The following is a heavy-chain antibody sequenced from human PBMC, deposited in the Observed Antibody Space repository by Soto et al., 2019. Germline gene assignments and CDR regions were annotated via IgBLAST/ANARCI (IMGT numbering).Heavy chain of an antibody. D-gene: IGHD2-15*01. V-gene: IGHV5-51*07. J-gene: IGHJ4*02. CDR1: GYSLSSYR. Sequence: PGEYLNTYRNGSGYSLSSYRTGWVHQMPGQGPEWMGIIYPGDSDTSYSPSFQGQVTISADKSISTAYLQWSSLKASDTAMYYCASYCSGGSWYRPSYQFDYWGQGTLVTVSS. CDR2: IYPGDSDT. CDR3: ASYCSGGSWYRPSYQFDY.